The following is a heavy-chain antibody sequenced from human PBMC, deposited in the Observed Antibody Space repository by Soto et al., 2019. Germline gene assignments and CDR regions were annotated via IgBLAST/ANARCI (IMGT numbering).Heavy chain of an antibody. J-gene: IGHJ4*02. D-gene: IGHD6-19*01. CDR2: ISYDGSNK. Sequence: GGSLRLSCAASGFTFSSYAMHWVRQAPGKGLEWVAVISYDGSNKYYADSVKGRFTISRDNSKNTLYLQMNSLRAEDTAVYYCARSGYYSSGWFDYWGQGTLVTVSS. CDR1: GFTFSSYA. CDR3: ARSGYYSSGWFDY. V-gene: IGHV3-30-3*01.